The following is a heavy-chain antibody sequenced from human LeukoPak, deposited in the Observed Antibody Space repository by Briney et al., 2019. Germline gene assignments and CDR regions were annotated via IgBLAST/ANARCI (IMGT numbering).Heavy chain of an antibody. CDR1: GFTFSSSA. Sequence: GSLRLSCIASGFTFSSSAMSWIRQAPGKGLEWVSYISSSGSTIYYADSVKGRFTISRDNAKNSLYLQMNSLRAEDTAVYYCARDPSDVVVTAGGDAFDIWGQGTMVTVSS. V-gene: IGHV3-48*04. J-gene: IGHJ3*02. D-gene: IGHD2-21*02. CDR3: ARDPSDVVVTAGGDAFDI. CDR2: ISSSGSTI.